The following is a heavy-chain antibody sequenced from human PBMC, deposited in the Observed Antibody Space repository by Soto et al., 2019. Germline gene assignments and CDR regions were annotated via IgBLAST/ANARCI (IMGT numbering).Heavy chain of an antibody. CDR3: ARLRSYSSGIDY. CDR2: INHSGST. CDR1: GGXFSGYY. D-gene: IGHD6-19*01. V-gene: IGHV4-34*01. Sequence: TSETLSLTCAVYGGXFSGYYWSWIRQPPGKGLEWIGEINHSGSTNYNPSLKSRVTISVDTSKNQFSLKLSSVTAADTAVYYCARLRSYSSGIDYWGQGTLVTVSS. J-gene: IGHJ4*02.